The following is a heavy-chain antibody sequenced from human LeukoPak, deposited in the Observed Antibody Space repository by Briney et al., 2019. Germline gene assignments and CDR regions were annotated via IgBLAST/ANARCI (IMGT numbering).Heavy chain of an antibody. CDR2: IGASGGST. CDR3: ARGRPFYYDI. V-gene: IGHV3-23*01. CDR1: GFTFSSYA. J-gene: IGHJ4*02. D-gene: IGHD3-22*01. Sequence: PGGSLRLSCAASGFTFSSYAMSWVRQAAGKGLEWVSAIGASGGSTYYADSVKGRLTISRDNAKNSLYLQMNSLRDEDTAVYYCARGRPFYYDIWGQGTLVTVSS.